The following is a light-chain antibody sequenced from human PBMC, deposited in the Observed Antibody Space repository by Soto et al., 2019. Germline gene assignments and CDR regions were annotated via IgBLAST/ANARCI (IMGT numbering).Light chain of an antibody. CDR3: QQYNDRPQT. V-gene: IGKV3-15*01. Sequence: EIVMTQSSAPLSVSPGERATLSCGASQSVRRNLAWYQQKPGQAPRLLIYGGSTRATGIPARFSGSGSGTEFTLTISSLQSEDFAVYYCQQYNDRPQTFGQGTKVDIK. CDR2: GGS. CDR1: QSVRRN. J-gene: IGKJ1*01.